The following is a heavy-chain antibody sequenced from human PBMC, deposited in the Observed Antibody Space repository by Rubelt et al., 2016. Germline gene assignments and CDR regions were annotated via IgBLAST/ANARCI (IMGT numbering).Heavy chain of an antibody. D-gene: IGHD1-26*01. CDR3: ARVGATIFDY. CDR2: IYYSGST. CDR1: GGSISSYY. Sequence: QVQLQESGPGLVKPSETLSLTCTVSGGSISSYYWSWIRQPPGKGLEWIGYIYYSGSTNYNPSLKSRVTISVDTSKNQFSLKLSSVTAADTALYYCARVGATIFDYWGQGTLVTVSS. V-gene: IGHV4-59*01. J-gene: IGHJ4*02.